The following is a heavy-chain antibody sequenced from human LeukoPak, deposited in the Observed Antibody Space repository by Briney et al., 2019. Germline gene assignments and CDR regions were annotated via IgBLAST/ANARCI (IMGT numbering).Heavy chain of an antibody. J-gene: IGHJ6*02. D-gene: IGHD3-9*01. CDR2: ISYDGSNK. CDR3: AKDRRYFDWLYGMDV. Sequence: PGRSLRLSCAASGFTFSSYGMHWVRQAPGQGLEWVAGISYDGSNKYYADSVQGRFTISRDNSKNTIYLQMNSLRAEDTAVYYCAKDRRYFDWLYGMDVWGQGTTVTVSS. CDR1: GFTFSSYG. V-gene: IGHV3-30*18.